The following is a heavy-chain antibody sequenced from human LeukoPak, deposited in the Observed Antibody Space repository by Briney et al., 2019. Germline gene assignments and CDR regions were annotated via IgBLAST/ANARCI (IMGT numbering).Heavy chain of an antibody. J-gene: IGHJ4*02. Sequence: GGSLRLSCAAAGFTSSSYWMSWVSQAPGKGLEWVANIKQDGSERYYVDSVKGRSTISRDNAKNSLYLQMNSLRAEDTAVYYCARVPVDTSMVSHIDYWGQGTLVTVSS. V-gene: IGHV3-7*01. CDR2: IKQDGSER. D-gene: IGHD5-18*01. CDR1: GFTSSSYW. CDR3: ARVPVDTSMVSHIDY.